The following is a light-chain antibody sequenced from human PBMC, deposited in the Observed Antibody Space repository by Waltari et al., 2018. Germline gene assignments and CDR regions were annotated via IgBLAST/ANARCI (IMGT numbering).Light chain of an antibody. V-gene: IGKV1-5*03. J-gene: IGKJ2*01. CDR3: QQYNTFSRT. Sequence: DIQMTQSPSTLSAFVGNTVTITCRASESISTWLAWYQQKPGRAPKLLISRASSLEGGVPPRFSGLGSGTEFTLTIKSLQPDDLATYYCQQYNTFSRTFAQGTKLEIK. CDR1: ESISTW. CDR2: RAS.